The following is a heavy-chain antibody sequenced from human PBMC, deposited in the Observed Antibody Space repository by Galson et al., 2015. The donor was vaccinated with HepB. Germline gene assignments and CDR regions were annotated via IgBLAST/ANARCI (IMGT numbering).Heavy chain of an antibody. CDR2: IRYDGRNK. Sequence: SLRLSCAASGFTFSSYGMHWVRQAPGKGLEWVAFIRYDGRNKYYADSVKGRFTISRDNSKNTVYLQMNSLRGEDTAVYYCARVADADYGDHTHFDYWGQGTLVTVSS. J-gene: IGHJ4*02. V-gene: IGHV3-30*02. CDR3: ARVADADYGDHTHFDY. D-gene: IGHD4-17*01. CDR1: GFTFSSYG.